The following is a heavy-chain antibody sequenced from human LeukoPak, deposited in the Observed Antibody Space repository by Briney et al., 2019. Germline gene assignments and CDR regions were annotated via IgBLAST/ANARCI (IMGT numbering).Heavy chain of an antibody. Sequence: GESLKISCKGSGYSFTNYWLGWVRQMPGKGLEWMGIIYPSDSDTKYSPSFQGQVTISADKSISTAYLHWSSLRASDTAMYYCATTFGSSGWTFHYWGQGILVTVSS. CDR2: IYPSDSDT. CDR3: ATTFGSSGWTFHY. J-gene: IGHJ4*02. CDR1: GYSFTNYW. V-gene: IGHV5-51*01. D-gene: IGHD6-19*01.